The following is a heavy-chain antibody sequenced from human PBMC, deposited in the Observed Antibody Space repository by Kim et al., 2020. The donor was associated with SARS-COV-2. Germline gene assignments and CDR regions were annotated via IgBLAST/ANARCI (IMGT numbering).Heavy chain of an antibody. J-gene: IGHJ4*02. Sequence: ADSVEGRFTISRDNAKNSLNLQMNSLRAEDTAVYYCAKDIGILTGYSAFGYWGQGTLVTVAS. D-gene: IGHD3-9*01. CDR3: AKDIGILTGYSAFGY. V-gene: IGHV3-9*01.